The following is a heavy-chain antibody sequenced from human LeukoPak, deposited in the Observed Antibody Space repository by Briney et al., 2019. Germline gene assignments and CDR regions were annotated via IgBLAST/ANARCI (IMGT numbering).Heavy chain of an antibody. Sequence: GGSLRLSCAASGFTFSSYEMNWVRQAPGKGLEWVSYISSSGSTIYYADSVKGRFTISRDNSKNTLYLQMNSLRAEDTAVYYCAKYSSGLYGGAEFDYWGQGTLVTVSS. CDR2: ISSSGSTI. V-gene: IGHV3-48*03. CDR1: GFTFSSYE. CDR3: AKYSSGLYGGAEFDY. D-gene: IGHD6-25*01. J-gene: IGHJ4*02.